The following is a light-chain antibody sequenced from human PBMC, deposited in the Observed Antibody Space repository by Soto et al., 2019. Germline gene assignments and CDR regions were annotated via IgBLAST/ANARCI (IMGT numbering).Light chain of an antibody. V-gene: IGLV2-23*02. CDR2: EVN. J-gene: IGLJ1*01. CDR1: SSDVGSYNL. Sequence: QSALTQPASVSGSPGQSITISCTGTSSDVGSYNLVSWYQQLPGKAPKVIICEVNKRPSGVSYRFSGSKSGNTASLTISGLQTEDEADYYCCSYAGTVAYVFGTGTKVPS. CDR3: CSYAGTVAYV.